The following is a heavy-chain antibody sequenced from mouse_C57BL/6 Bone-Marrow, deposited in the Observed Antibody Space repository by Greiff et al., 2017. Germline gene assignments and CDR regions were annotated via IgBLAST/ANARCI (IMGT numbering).Heavy chain of an antibody. D-gene: IGHD3-2*02. CDR2: IDPPDSET. CDR3: ARGPSSSCYDYAMDY. J-gene: IGHJ4*01. V-gene: IGHV1-52*01. Sequence: QVQLQQPGAELVRPGSSVKLSCKASGYTFTSYWMHWVKQRPIQGLEWIGNIDPPDSETHYNQKFKDKATLTVDKSSSTAYMQISSLTSEDSAVYYCARGPSSSCYDYAMDYWGQGTSVTVSS. CDR1: GYTFTSYW.